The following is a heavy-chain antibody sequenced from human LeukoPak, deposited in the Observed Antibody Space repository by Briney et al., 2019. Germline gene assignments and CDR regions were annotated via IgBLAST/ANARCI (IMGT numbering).Heavy chain of an antibody. CDR3: ASSNICSSTSRYSYYYYYMDV. Sequence: SVKVSCKASGGTFSSYAISWVRQAPGQGLEWMGGIIPIFGTANYAQKFQGRVTITTDESTSTAYMELSSLRSEDTAVYYCASSNICSSTSRYSYYYYYMDVWGKGTTVTVSS. J-gene: IGHJ6*03. CDR2: IIPIFGTA. V-gene: IGHV1-69*05. D-gene: IGHD2-2*01. CDR1: GGTFSSYA.